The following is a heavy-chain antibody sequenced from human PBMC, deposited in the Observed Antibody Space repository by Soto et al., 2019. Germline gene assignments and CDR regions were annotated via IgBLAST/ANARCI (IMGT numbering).Heavy chain of an antibody. V-gene: IGHV3-11*04. CDR2: ITSSSSTI. Sequence: GGSLRLSCAASGLSFSDYYMSWIRQAPGKGLEWIAYITSSSSTIYYADSVKGRFTISRDNSKNTLYLQMNSLRAEDTAVYYCARNGDSSDYRGWFDPWGQGTLVTVSS. J-gene: IGHJ5*02. CDR1: GLSFSDYY. CDR3: ARNGDSSDYRGWFDP. D-gene: IGHD3-22*01.